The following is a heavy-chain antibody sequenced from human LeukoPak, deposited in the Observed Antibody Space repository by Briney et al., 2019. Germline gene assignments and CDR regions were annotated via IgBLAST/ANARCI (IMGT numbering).Heavy chain of an antibody. V-gene: IGHV4-59*08. J-gene: IGHJ4*02. CDR2: VHYRGST. CDR1: GGSISSDY. Sequence: SETLSLTCTVSGGSISSDYWSWMRQSPGKGMEWIGHVHYRGSTTYNPSLKSRVTISVDTSKNQFSLKLSSVTAADTAIYYCARGTSGRYFIFDDWGQGTLVTVSS. CDR3: ARGTSGRYFIFDD. D-gene: IGHD1-26*01.